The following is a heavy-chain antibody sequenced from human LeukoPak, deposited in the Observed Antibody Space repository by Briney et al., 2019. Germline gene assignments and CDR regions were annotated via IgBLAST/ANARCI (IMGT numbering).Heavy chain of an antibody. CDR1: GGYFGNSH. CDR3: ATGGREIPGARRFKPGNWFDP. CDR2: INHSGGT. Sequence: SETLSLTCAVYGGYFGNSHWSWIRQPPGKGLEWIGEINHSGGTNYNPSLKSRVTISEDTSNNQFSLKVNSVTAADTAVYYCATGGREIPGARRFKPGNWFDPWGQGTLVTVSS. V-gene: IGHV4-34*01. J-gene: IGHJ5*02. D-gene: IGHD2-2*01.